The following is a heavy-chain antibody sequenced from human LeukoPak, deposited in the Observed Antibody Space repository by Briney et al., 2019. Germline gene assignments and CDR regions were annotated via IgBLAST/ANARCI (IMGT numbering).Heavy chain of an antibody. J-gene: IGHJ4*02. CDR3: ARNPQGYCGGDCHNDY. CDR1: GYTFTDYY. Sequence: ASVKVSCKASGYTFTDYYMHWVRQAPGQGLEWMGWINPNSGGTNFAQKFQGRVTMTRDTSISTAYMELSRLRSDDTAVYYCARNPQGYCGGDCHNDYWGQGTLVTVSS. CDR2: INPNSGGT. V-gene: IGHV1-2*02. D-gene: IGHD2-21*02.